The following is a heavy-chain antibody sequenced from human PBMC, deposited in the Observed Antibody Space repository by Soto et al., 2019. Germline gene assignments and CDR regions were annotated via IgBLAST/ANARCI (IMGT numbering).Heavy chain of an antibody. CDR2: IYYSGST. CDR1: GGSISSSSYY. CDR3: ARRFSGIAVAGTWDY. D-gene: IGHD6-19*01. Sequence: QLQLQESGPGLVKPSETLSLTCTVSGGSISSSSYYWGWIRQPPGKGLEWIGSIYYSGSTYYNPSLKSPVTISVDTSKNQFSLKLSSVTAADTAVYYCARRFSGIAVAGTWDYWGQGTLVTVSS. V-gene: IGHV4-39*01. J-gene: IGHJ4*02.